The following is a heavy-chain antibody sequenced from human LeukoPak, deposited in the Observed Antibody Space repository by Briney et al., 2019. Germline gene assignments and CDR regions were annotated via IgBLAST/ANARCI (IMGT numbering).Heavy chain of an antibody. CDR3: ARADSVPAGDYHYWYMDV. Sequence: GASVKVSCKASGFTLIDYIHWVRQDPRQGRQWMGWIKANSGDTEYAQKFQGRVTMTRDTSISTVYMELSSLRSDDTAVYYCARADSVPAGDYHYWYMDVWGKGTTVTVSS. J-gene: IGHJ6*03. D-gene: IGHD6-13*01. V-gene: IGHV1-2*02. CDR2: IKANSGDT. CDR1: GFTLIDY.